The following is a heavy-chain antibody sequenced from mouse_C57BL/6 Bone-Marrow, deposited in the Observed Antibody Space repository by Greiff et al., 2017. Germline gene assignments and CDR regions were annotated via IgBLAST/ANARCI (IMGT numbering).Heavy chain of an antibody. CDR3: AGPSHYDGSSLFAY. V-gene: IGHV5-6*01. Sequence: EVQLVESGGDLVKPGGSLKLSCAASGFTFSSYGMSWVRQTPDKRLEWVATISSVGSYTYYPDSVKGRVTISRDNAKNTLYLQMSSLKSEDTAMYYYAGPSHYDGSSLFAYWGQGTLVTVSA. CDR1: GFTFSSYG. D-gene: IGHD1-1*01. CDR2: ISSVGSYT. J-gene: IGHJ3*01.